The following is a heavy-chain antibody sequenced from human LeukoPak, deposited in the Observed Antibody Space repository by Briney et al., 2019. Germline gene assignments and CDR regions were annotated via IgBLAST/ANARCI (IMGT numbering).Heavy chain of an antibody. CDR2: IIPIFGTA. J-gene: IGHJ5*02. CDR3: ARATEELVLVDWFDP. V-gene: IGHV1-69*05. D-gene: IGHD6-13*01. CDR1: GGTFSSYA. Sequence: SVKVSCNASGGTFSSYAISWVRQAPGQGLEWMGGIIPIFGTANYAQKFQGRVTITTDESTSTAYMELSSLRSEDTAVYYCARATEELVLVDWFDPWGQGTLVTVSS.